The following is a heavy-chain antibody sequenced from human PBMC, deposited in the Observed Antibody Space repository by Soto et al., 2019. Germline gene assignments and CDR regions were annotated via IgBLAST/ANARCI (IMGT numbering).Heavy chain of an antibody. CDR3: ARGTDCTNGVCYTEYNWFDP. V-gene: IGHV4-30-2*01. Sequence: PSETLSLTCAVSGGSISSGGYSWGWIRQPPGKGLEWIGYIYHSGSTYYNPSLKSRVTISVDRSKNQFSLKLSSVTAADTAVYYCARGTDCTNGVCYTEYNWFDPWGQGTLVTVSS. D-gene: IGHD2-8*01. CDR1: GGSISSGGYS. J-gene: IGHJ5*02. CDR2: IYHSGST.